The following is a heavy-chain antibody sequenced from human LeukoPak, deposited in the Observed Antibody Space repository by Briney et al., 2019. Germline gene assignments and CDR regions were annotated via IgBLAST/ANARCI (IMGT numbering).Heavy chain of an antibody. V-gene: IGHV4-59*08. Sequence: PSETLSLTCAVSGGSISSYYWSWIRQPPGKGLEWIGFIYYSGSTNYNPSLKSRVAISVDRSKNQFSLKLSSVTAADTAVYYCARQRYSSSWVDYWGQGTLVTVSS. CDR3: ARQRYSSSWVDY. J-gene: IGHJ4*02. CDR1: GGSISSYY. D-gene: IGHD6-13*01. CDR2: IYYSGST.